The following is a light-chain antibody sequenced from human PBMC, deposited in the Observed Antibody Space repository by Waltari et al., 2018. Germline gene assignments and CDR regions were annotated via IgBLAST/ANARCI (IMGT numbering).Light chain of an antibody. CDR3: CSFGTSPLDV. Sequence: QSALTQPRSVSGSPGQSVTISCTGTSSAVGAFTYVSWYQQYPGKAPKFMIYDVSKRPSGVPDSCAGSKSGTTASLSISGRQPEEEADYTCCSFGTSPLDVFGTRTKVTVL. CDR2: DVS. V-gene: IGLV2-11*01. J-gene: IGLJ1*01. CDR1: SSAVGAFTY.